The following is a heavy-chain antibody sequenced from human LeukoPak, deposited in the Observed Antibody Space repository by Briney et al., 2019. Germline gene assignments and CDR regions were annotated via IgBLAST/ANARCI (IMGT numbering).Heavy chain of an antibody. Sequence: ASVKVSCKASGYTFTSYDINWVRQATGQGLEWMGWMNPNSGNTGYAQKFQGRVTMTRNTSISTAYMELSSLRSEDTAVYYCARGRRLICSCTSCYPKPGPYYYYYMDVWGKGTTVTVSS. CDR2: MNPNSGNT. CDR3: ARGRRLICSCTSCYPKPGPYYYYYMDV. V-gene: IGHV1-8*01. CDR1: GYTFTSYD. J-gene: IGHJ6*03. D-gene: IGHD2-2*01.